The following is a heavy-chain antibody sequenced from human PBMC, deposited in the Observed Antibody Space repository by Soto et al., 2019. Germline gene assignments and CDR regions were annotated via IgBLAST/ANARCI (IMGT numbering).Heavy chain of an antibody. CDR1: GGTFSSYA. CDR3: ARDGGFGELKY. Sequence: QVQLVQSGAEVKKPGSSVKVSCKASGGTFSSYAISWVRQAPGQGLEWMGGIIPIFGTANYAQKFQGRVTFTADESTNTAYMELRGLLSEDTAVYYCARDGGFGELKYWGPGTLVTVSS. D-gene: IGHD3-10*01. J-gene: IGHJ4*02. V-gene: IGHV1-69*01. CDR2: IIPIFGTA.